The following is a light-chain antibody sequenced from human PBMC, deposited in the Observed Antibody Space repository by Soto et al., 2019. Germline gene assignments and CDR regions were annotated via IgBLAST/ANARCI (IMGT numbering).Light chain of an antibody. CDR3: QSYDSSLSGSYV. Sequence: QSVLTQPPSVSAAPGQKVTISCSGSSSNIGAGYDVHWYQQLPGTAPKLLIYGNSNRPSGVPDRFSGSKSGTPASLAITGLQAEDEADYYCQSYDSSLSGSYVFGTGTKVTVL. V-gene: IGLV1-40*01. CDR2: GNS. J-gene: IGLJ1*01. CDR1: SSNIGAGYD.